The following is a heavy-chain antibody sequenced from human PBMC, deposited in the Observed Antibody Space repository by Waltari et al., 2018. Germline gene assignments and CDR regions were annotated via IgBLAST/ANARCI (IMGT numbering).Heavy chain of an antibody. V-gene: IGHV3-64*01. Sequence: EVQLVESGGGLVQPGGSLRLSCAASGFTFSSYAMHWVRQAPGKGLEYVSAISSNGGSTYYANSVKGRFTISRDNSKNTLYLQMGSLRAEDMAVYYCARDGGSYYRYFDYWGQGTLVTVSS. CDR2: ISSNGGST. CDR1: GFTFSSYA. CDR3: ARDGGSYYRYFDY. J-gene: IGHJ4*02. D-gene: IGHD1-26*01.